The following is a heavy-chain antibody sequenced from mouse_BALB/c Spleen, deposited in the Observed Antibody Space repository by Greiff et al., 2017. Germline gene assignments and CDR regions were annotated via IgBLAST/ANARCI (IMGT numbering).Heavy chain of an antibody. CDR1: GYSFTGYF. CDR2: INPYNGDT. D-gene: IGHD2-3*01. CDR3: ARGRDGYPFAY. J-gene: IGHJ3*01. Sequence: EVKLMESGPELVKPGASVKISCKASGYSFTGYFMNWVMQSHGKSLEWIGRINPYNGDTFYNQKFKGKATLTVDKSSSTAHMELRSLASEDSAVYYCARGRDGYPFAYWGQGTLVTVSA. V-gene: IGHV1-20*02.